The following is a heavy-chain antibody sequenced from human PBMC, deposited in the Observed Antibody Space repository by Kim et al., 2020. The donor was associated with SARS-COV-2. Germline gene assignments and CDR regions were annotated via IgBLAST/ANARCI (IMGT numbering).Heavy chain of an antibody. Sequence: SESLSLTCTVSGGSISSYYWSWIRQPPGKGLEWIGYIYYSGSTNYNPSLKSRVTISVDTSKNQFSLKLSSVTAADTAVYYCARVPYCSGGSCRYYYYGMDVWGQGTTVTVSS. J-gene: IGHJ6*02. CDR1: GGSISSYY. CDR2: IYYSGST. D-gene: IGHD2-15*01. V-gene: IGHV4-59*01. CDR3: ARVPYCSGGSCRYYYYGMDV.